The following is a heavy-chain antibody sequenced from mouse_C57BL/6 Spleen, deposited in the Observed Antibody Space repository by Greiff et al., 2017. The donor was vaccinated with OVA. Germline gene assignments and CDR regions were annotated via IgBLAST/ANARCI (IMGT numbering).Heavy chain of an antibody. V-gene: IGHV3-1*01. D-gene: IGHD4-1*01. CDR3: ARERELGKGFAY. CDR1: GYSITSGYD. J-gene: IGHJ3*01. CDR2: ISYSGST. Sequence: EVKLQESGPGMVKPSQSLSLTCTVTGYSITSGYDWHWIRHFPGNKLEWMGYISYSGSTNYNPSLKSRISITHDTSKNHFFLKLNSVTTEDTATYYCARERELGKGFAYWGQGTLVTVSA.